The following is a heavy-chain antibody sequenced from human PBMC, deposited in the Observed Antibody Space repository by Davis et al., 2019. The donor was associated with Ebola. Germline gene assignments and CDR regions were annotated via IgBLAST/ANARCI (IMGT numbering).Heavy chain of an antibody. V-gene: IGHV3-74*01. CDR3: AGRRLVTPFGY. D-gene: IGHD6-19*01. J-gene: IGHJ4*02. CDR2: INSDGSST. Sequence: GESLKISCAASGFTFSSYWMHWVRQAPGKGLVWVSRINSDGSSTSYADSVKGRFTISRDNAKNTLYLQMNSLRAEDTAVYYCAGRRLVTPFGYWGQGTLVTVSS. CDR1: GFTFSSYW.